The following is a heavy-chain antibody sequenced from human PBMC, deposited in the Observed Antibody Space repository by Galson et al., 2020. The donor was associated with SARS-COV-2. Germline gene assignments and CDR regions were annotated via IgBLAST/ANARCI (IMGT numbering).Heavy chain of an antibody. J-gene: IGHJ4*02. CDR3: AKGNSATVAAGFDY. V-gene: IGHV3-23*01. CDR2: ISGSGGGT. Sequence: GESLKISCAASGFTFSDYAMTWVRQAPGKGLEWVSLISGSGGGTYYAESVKGRFTISRDDSKNTLYLQMNSLRAEDTAVYYCAKGNSATVAAGFDYWGQGTLVTVSS. CDR1: GFTFSDYA. D-gene: IGHD6-13*01.